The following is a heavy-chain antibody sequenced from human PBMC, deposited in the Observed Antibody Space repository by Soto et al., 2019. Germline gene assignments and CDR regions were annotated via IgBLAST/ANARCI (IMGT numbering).Heavy chain of an antibody. V-gene: IGHV3-23*01. J-gene: IGHJ4*02. CDR2: ISGSGGST. CDR3: AKDFSYDYIWGSYRFDY. Sequence: WGSLRLSCAASGFTFSSYAMSWVRQAPGKGLEWVSAISGSGGSTYYADSVKGRFTISRDNSKNTLYLQMNSLRAEDTAVYYCAKDFSYDYIWGSYRFDYWGQGTLVTVSS. CDR1: GFTFSSYA. D-gene: IGHD3-16*02.